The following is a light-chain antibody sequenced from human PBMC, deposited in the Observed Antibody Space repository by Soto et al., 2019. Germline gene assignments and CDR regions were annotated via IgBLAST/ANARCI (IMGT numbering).Light chain of an antibody. J-gene: IGKJ5*01. Sequence: DIQMTQSQSSLSASVGDRVSITCRASQSIYTYLNWSQQKAGKAPALLLHRASTLQSGVPSRFSGSGCGTEFTLSITSLHPEDFATYFWKQGYTTITFGQGTRLHI. CDR2: RAS. V-gene: IGKV1-39*01. CDR1: QSIYTY. CDR3: KQGYTTIT.